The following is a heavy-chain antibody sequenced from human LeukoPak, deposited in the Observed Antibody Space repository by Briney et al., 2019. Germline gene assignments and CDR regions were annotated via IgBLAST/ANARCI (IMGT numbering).Heavy chain of an antibody. J-gene: IGHJ5*02. CDR2: ISGRGDST. Sequence: HPGGSLRLSCAPSGFTFSSYARSWVRQGPGKGGEWGSAISGRGDSTYYADSVKGRFTISRDNSKNTLYLQMNSLRAEDTAVYYCAKDRGYNWSPTWFDPWGQGTLVTVSS. CDR3: AKDRGYNWSPTWFDP. D-gene: IGHD1-20*01. V-gene: IGHV3-23*01. CDR1: GFTFSSYA.